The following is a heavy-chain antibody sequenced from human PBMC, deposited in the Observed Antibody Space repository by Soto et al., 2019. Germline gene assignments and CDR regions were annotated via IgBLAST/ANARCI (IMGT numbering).Heavy chain of an antibody. CDR3: AKSSSGWKNYFDY. Sequence: PGGSLRLSCAAFGFTFSSYAMSWVRQAPGKGLEWVSAISGSGGSTYYADSVKGRFTISRDNSKNTLYLQMNSLRAEDTAVYYCAKSSSGWKNYFDYWGQGTLVTVSS. J-gene: IGHJ4*02. V-gene: IGHV3-23*01. CDR1: GFTFSSYA. CDR2: ISGSGGST. D-gene: IGHD6-19*01.